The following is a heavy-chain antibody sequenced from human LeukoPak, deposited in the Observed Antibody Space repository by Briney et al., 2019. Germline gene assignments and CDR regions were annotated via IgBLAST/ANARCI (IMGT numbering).Heavy chain of an antibody. Sequence: PGGSLRLSCAASGFTFSSYAMSWVRQAPGKGLEWVSSISTSGGSTYYAGSVKGRFTISRDNSKNTLYLQMNSLRAEDTAVYYCAKEDHSGSYYYFDYWGQGTLVTVSS. V-gene: IGHV3-23*01. J-gene: IGHJ4*02. CDR2: ISTSGGST. CDR3: AKEDHSGSYYYFDY. D-gene: IGHD1-26*01. CDR1: GFTFSSYA.